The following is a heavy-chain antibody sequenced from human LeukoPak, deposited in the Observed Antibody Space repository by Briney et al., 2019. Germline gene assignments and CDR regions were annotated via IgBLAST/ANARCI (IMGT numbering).Heavy chain of an antibody. CDR3: AREFSSIGNYYYYMDV. CDR1: GGSISSSSYY. CDR2: IYYSGST. D-gene: IGHD6-13*01. Sequence: SETLSLTCTVSGGSISSSSYYWGWIRQPPGKGLEWIGSIYYSGSTYYNPSLKSRVTISVDTSQNQFSLKLASVTAADTAIYYCAREFSSIGNYYYYMDVWGQGTTVTVSS. V-gene: IGHV4-39*07. J-gene: IGHJ6*03.